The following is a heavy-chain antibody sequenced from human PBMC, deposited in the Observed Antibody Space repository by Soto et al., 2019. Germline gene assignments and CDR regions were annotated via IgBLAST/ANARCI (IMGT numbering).Heavy chain of an antibody. CDR2: ISGSGGST. CDR1: GFTFSSYA. Sequence: PGGSLRLSCAASGFTFSSYAMSWVRQAPGKGLEWVSAISGSGGSTYYADSVKGRFTISRDNSENTLYLQMNSLRAEDTAVYYCAKVPAELLAYFQHWGQGTLVTVSS. J-gene: IGHJ1*01. D-gene: IGHD1-26*01. V-gene: IGHV3-23*01. CDR3: AKVPAELLAYFQH.